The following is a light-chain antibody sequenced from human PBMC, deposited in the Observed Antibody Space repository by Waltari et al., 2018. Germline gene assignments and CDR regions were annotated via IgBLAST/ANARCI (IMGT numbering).Light chain of an antibody. Sequence: IVLTPSPAPLSLSPGASATLSCRASQSVANYLAWSQQKPGQAPRLLIYDVSNGATDIPARFSGSGFATDFTLTISDLKPEDIAVYYCQQRNKWPVTFGGGTKVEIK. J-gene: IGKJ4*01. CDR1: QSVANY. CDR3: QQRNKWPVT. CDR2: DVS. V-gene: IGKV3-11*01.